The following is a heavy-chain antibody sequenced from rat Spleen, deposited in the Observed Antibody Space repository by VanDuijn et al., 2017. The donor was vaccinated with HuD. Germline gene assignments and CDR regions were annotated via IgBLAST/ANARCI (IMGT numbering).Heavy chain of an antibody. CDR2: ITNASGRT. CDR1: GFTFNNYW. CDR3: ARAEYYFDY. J-gene: IGHJ2*01. V-gene: IGHV5-31*01. Sequence: EVQLVESGGGLVQPGRSLKLSCVASGFTFNNYWMTWIRQAPGKGLEWVASITNASGRTYYPDSVKGRFTISRDTAQNTLYLQMNSLRSEDTATYYCARAEYYFDYWGQGVMVTVSS.